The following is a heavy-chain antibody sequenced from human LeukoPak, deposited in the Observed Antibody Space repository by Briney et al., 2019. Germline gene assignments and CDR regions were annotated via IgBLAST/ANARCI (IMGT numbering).Heavy chain of an antibody. V-gene: IGHV4-4*08. CDR1: GGSMSSYY. Sequence: AAETLSLTCTVSGGSMSSYYWSWIRQPPGKGLEWIGYIYSSGSTYYNPSLKSRVTISVDTSKNQFSLILSSVTAADTAVYYCARHQFHSRPHYFDYWGQGTLGTLSS. CDR3: ARHQFHSRPHYFDY. J-gene: IGHJ4*02. CDR2: IYSSGST. D-gene: IGHD6-13*01.